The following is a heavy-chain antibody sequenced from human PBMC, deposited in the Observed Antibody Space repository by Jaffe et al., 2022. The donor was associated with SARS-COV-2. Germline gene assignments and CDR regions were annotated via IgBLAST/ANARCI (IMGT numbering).Heavy chain of an antibody. CDR3: ARPQPPTMIVVGLGGHDAFDI. V-gene: IGHV4-39*01. J-gene: IGHJ3*02. CDR1: GGSISSSSYY. CDR2: IYYSGST. Sequence: QLQLQESGPGLVKPSETLSLTCTVSGGSISSSSYYWGWIRQPPGKGLEWIGSIYYSGSTYYNPSLKSRVTISVDTSKNQFSLKLSSVTAADTAVYYCARPQPPTMIVVGLGGHDAFDIWGQGTMVTVSS. D-gene: IGHD3-22*01.